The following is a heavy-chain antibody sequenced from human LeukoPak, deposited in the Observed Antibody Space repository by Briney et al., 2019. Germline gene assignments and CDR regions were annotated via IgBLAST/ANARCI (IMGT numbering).Heavy chain of an antibody. Sequence: GGSLRLSCAASGFTFSSYAMHWVRQAPGKGLEWVAVISYDGSNKYYADSVKGRFTISRDNSENTLYLQMNSLRAEDTAVYYCARDRGSSSCSDYWGQGTLVTVSS. V-gene: IGHV3-30*04. J-gene: IGHJ4*02. CDR2: ISYDGSNK. CDR1: GFTFSSYA. CDR3: ARDRGSSSCSDY. D-gene: IGHD6-13*01.